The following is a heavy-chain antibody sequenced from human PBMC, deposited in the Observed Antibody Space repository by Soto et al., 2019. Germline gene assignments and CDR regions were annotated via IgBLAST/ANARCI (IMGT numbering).Heavy chain of an antibody. Sequence: LKLAWTAAVLGFSDDLVDWGIKTQGKGLEWVAVISFDGSNKFYADSVKGRFTISKDNSQNTLYLQMNDLRHEDTAVYYCARLPGPLVSVLYIYPLDARESPSDVDIWGQGTTVTVSS. CDR3: ARLPGPLVSVLYIYPLDARESPSDVDI. D-gene: IGHD2-21*02. V-gene: IGHV3-30*04. J-gene: IGHJ6*02. CDR2: ISFDGSNK. CDR1: VLGFSDDL.